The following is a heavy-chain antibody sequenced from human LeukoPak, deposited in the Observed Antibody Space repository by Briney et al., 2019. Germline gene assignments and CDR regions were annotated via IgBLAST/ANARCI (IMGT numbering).Heavy chain of an antibody. CDR1: GGSFSGYY. CDR3: ARERYYGSGSFRYFDY. CDR2: INLGGST. J-gene: IGHJ4*02. D-gene: IGHD3-10*01. Sequence: SETLSLTCAVYGGSFSGYYWSWIRQPPGKGLEWIGEINLGGSTNYNPSLKSRVTISVDRSKNQFSLKLSSVTAADTAVYYCARERYYGSGSFRYFDYWGQGTLVTVSS. V-gene: IGHV4-34*01.